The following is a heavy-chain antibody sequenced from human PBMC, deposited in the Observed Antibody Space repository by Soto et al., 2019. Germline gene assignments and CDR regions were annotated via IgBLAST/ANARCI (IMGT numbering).Heavy chain of an antibody. Sequence: GGSLRLSCGVSGFPFGPSTMSWVRQAPGKGLEWVSTISVSVGSTYYADSVKGRFTISRDNAKRSLYLQMMSLTAEDTAIYYCVRGGGGGLFDPWGQGTMVTVSS. CDR1: GFPFGPST. J-gene: IGHJ5*02. V-gene: IGHV3-23*01. D-gene: IGHD2-15*01. CDR2: ISVSVGST. CDR3: VRGGGGGLFDP.